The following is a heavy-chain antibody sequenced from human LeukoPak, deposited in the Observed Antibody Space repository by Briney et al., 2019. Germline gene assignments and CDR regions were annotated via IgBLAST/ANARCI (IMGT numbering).Heavy chain of an antibody. CDR3: AKLGYDSSGASKTLDY. D-gene: IGHD3-22*01. Sequence: PGGSLRLSCAASGFFFGSYSMHWVRQAPGKGLQWVAHVSYDGSKKHYGDSVKGRFAISRDSSKNTLYLEMNSLRPDDTAVYYCAKLGYDSSGASKTLDYWGQGTLVTVAS. CDR2: VSYDGSKK. CDR1: GFFFGSYS. V-gene: IGHV3-30*18. J-gene: IGHJ4*02.